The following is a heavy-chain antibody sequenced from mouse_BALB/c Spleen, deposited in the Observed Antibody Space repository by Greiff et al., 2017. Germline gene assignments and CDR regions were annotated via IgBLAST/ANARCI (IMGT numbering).Heavy chain of an antibody. V-gene: IGHV5-17*02. CDR3: ARTSDSSGYAMDY. CDR1: GFTFSSFG. J-gene: IGHJ4*01. D-gene: IGHD3-2*01. Sequence: EVKLMESGGGLVQPGGSRKLSCAASGFTFSSFGMHWVRQAPEKGLEWVAYISSGSSTIYYADTVKGRFTISSDNPKNTLFLQMTSLRSEDTAMYYCARTSDSSGYAMDYWGQGTSVTVSS. CDR2: ISSGSSTI.